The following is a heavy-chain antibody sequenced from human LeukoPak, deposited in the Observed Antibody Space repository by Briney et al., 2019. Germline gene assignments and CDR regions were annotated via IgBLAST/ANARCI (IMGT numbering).Heavy chain of an antibody. Sequence: ASVKVSCKASGYTFTGYYMHWVRQAPGQGLEWMGWMNPNSGSTAYAQKFQGRVTMTRNTSITTAYMELNSLRSEDTAVYYCARSFQGYDGSGFPTNWFDPWGQGTLVTVSS. V-gene: IGHV1-8*02. D-gene: IGHD3-22*01. CDR3: ARSFQGYDGSGFPTNWFDP. CDR2: MNPNSGST. J-gene: IGHJ5*02. CDR1: GYTFTGYY.